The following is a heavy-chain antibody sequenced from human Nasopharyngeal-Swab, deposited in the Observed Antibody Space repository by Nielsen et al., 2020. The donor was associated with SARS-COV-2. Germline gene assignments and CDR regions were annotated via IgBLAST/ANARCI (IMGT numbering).Heavy chain of an antibody. V-gene: IGHV3-21*01. CDR3: ARHLPLRFLEWLFPDYFDY. J-gene: IGHJ4*02. D-gene: IGHD3-3*01. CDR2: ISSSSSYI. Sequence: GGPLRLSCAAAGFTFSSYSMNWVRQAPGKGLEWVSSISSSSSYIYYADSVKGRFTISRDNAKNSLYLQMNSLRAEDTAVYYCARHLPLRFLEWLFPDYFDYWGQGTLVTVSS. CDR1: GFTFSSYS.